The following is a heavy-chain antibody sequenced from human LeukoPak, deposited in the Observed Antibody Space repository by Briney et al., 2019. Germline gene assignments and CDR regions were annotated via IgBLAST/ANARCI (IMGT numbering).Heavy chain of an antibody. J-gene: IGHJ4*02. CDR3: ARERYFDWLLPTGY. Sequence: PGGSLRLSCAASGFTFSSYEMNWVRRAPGKGLEWVSYISSSGSTIYYADSVKGRFTISRDNAKNSLYLQMNSLRAEDTAVYYCARERYFDWLLPTGYWGQGTLVTVSS. CDR1: GFTFSSYE. CDR2: ISSSGSTI. V-gene: IGHV3-48*03. D-gene: IGHD3-9*01.